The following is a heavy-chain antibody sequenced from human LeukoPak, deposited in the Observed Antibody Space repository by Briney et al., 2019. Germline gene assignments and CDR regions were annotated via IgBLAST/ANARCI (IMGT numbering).Heavy chain of an antibody. D-gene: IGHD4-17*01. CDR1: GFVFSSYS. J-gene: IGHJ4*02. CDR3: ARDRNGDSFDY. V-gene: IGHV3-48*01. CDR2: LIVGNGNQ. Sequence: GGSLRLSCAASGFVFSSYSMNWVRQAPGKGLEWVSFLIVGNGNQHYADSVKGRFTISRDDAKNSLYLQMNSLRAEDTAVYYCARDRNGDSFDYWGQGTLVTVSS.